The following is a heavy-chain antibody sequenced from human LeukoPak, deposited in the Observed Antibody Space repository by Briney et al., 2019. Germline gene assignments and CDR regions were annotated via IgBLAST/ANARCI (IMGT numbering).Heavy chain of an antibody. CDR1: GGSISSHY. V-gene: IGHV4-59*11. CDR2: IFHTGST. Sequence: SEALSLTCTVSGGSISSHYWSWIRQPPGKGLELIGYIFHTGSTNYNPSLKSRVTISADTSKNQFSLKLSSVTAADTAVYYCARITLNYGSGSYPDYWGQGTLVTVSS. CDR3: ARITLNYGSGSYPDY. D-gene: IGHD3-10*01. J-gene: IGHJ4*02.